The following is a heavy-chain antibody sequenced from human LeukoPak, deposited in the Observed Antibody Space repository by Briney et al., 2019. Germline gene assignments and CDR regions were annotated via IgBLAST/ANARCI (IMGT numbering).Heavy chain of an antibody. CDR3: AKSNGYGFVDI. D-gene: IGHD3/OR15-3a*01. CDR1: RGSISTRNNY. Sequence: SQTLSPTRTLSRGSISTRNNYWGWIRQPPGEGLEWIGNILYSGSTYYSPSLKSRVTISLDTSRNLCSLKLTSVTAADTAVYYVAKSNGYGFVDIWGQGTMVTVSS. V-gene: IGHV4-39*07. CDR2: ILYSGST. J-gene: IGHJ3*02.